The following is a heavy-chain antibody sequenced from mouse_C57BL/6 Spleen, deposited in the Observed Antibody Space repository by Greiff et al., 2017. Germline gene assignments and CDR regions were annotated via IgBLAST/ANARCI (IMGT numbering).Heavy chain of an antibody. CDR2: IYPGDGDT. J-gene: IGHJ4*01. Sequence: VKLQESGAELVKPGASVKISCKASGYAFSSYWMNWVKQRPGKGLAWIGQIYPGDGDTNYNGKFKGKATLTADKSSSTAYMQLSSLTSEDSAVYFCARGSSYGYAMDYWGQGTSVTVSS. CDR3: ARGSSYGYAMDY. D-gene: IGHD1-1*01. V-gene: IGHV1-80*01. CDR1: GYAFSSYW.